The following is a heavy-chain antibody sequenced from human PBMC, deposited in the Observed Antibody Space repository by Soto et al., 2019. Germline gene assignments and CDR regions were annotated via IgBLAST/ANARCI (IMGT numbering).Heavy chain of an antibody. Sequence: GASVKVSCKASGYTFSGYYIQWVRQAPGQGLEWMGWINPKSEGTSFAQKFQGRLTMTSDTSINSAYMELSRLTADDTAVYYCARPRESVGHCSGGSGYGLSVRAFDLWGQGTLVTVSS. CDR1: GYTFSGYY. J-gene: IGHJ3*01. CDR3: ARPRESVGHCSGGSGYGLSVRAFDL. D-gene: IGHD2-15*01. V-gene: IGHV1-2*02. CDR2: INPKSEGT.